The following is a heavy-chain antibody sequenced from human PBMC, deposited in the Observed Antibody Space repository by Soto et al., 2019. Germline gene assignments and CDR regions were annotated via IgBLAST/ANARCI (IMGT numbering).Heavy chain of an antibody. D-gene: IGHD2-2*01. Sequence: SETLSLTCTVSGGSISSGGYYWSWIRQHPGKGLEWIGYIYYSGSTYYNPSLKSRVTISVDTSKNQFSLKLSSVTAADTAVYYCARVVSQHRVVPAAIGNWFDPWGQGTLGTVSS. CDR1: GGSISSGGYY. J-gene: IGHJ5*02. CDR3: ARVVSQHRVVPAAIGNWFDP. CDR2: IYYSGST. V-gene: IGHV4-31*03.